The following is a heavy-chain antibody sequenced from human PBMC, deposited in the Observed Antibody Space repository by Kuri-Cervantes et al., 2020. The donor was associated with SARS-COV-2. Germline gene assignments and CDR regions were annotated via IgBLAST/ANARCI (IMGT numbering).Heavy chain of an antibody. CDR2: IYHSGST. CDR1: GGSISSHY. D-gene: IGHD3-3*01. Sequence: GSLRLSCTVSGGSISSHYWSWIRQPPGKGLEWIGSIYHSGSTYYNPSLKSRVTISVDTSKNQFSLKLSSVTAADTAVYYCARQGLDYDFWSGYSGFDYWGQGTLVTVSS. V-gene: IGHV4-59*08. J-gene: IGHJ4*02. CDR3: ARQGLDYDFWSGYSGFDY.